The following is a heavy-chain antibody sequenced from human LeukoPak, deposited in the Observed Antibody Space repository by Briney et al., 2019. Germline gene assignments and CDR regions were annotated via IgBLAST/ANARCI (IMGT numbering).Heavy chain of an antibody. V-gene: IGHV4-30-4*01. CDR3: ARGRAPYSSSWYLDY. J-gene: IGHJ4*02. CDR1: GGSISSGDYY. Sequence: SQTLSLTCTVSGGSISSGDYYWSWIRQPPGKGLEWIGYIYYSGSTYYNPSLKSRVTISVDTSKNQFSLKLSSVTAADTAVYYCARGRAPYSSSWYLDYWGQGTLVTVSS. D-gene: IGHD6-13*01. CDR2: IYYSGST.